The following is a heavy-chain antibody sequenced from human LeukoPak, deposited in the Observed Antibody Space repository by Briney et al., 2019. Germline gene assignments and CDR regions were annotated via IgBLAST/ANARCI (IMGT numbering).Heavy chain of an antibody. Sequence: PGGSLRLSCAASGFTFDDYGMSWVRQAPGKGLEWVSGINWNGGSTGYADSVKGRFTISRDNAKNSLYLQMNSLRAEDTALYYCARGHPYYYGSGSYFKMDVWGKGTTVTVSS. J-gene: IGHJ6*04. D-gene: IGHD3-10*01. CDR3: ARGHPYYYGSGSYFKMDV. CDR2: INWNGGST. CDR1: GFTFDDYG. V-gene: IGHV3-20*04.